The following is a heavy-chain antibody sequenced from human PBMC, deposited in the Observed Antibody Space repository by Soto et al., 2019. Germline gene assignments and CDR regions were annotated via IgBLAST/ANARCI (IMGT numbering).Heavy chain of an antibody. D-gene: IGHD3-22*01. Sequence: EVQLLESGGGLVQPGGSLRLSCAASGFTFSSYAMSWVRQAPGKGLEWVSAISGSGGSTYYADSVKGRFTISRDNSKITLYLQMNSLRAEDTAVYYCAKPPAMIVVENHDYWGQGTLVTVSS. CDR3: AKPPAMIVVENHDY. J-gene: IGHJ4*02. CDR2: ISGSGGST. CDR1: GFTFSSYA. V-gene: IGHV3-23*01.